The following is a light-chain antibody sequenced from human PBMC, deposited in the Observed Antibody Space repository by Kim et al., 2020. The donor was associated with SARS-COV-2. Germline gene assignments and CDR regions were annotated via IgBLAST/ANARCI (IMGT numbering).Light chain of an antibody. CDR1: QCVASSY. CDR2: GAS. Sequence: LSQGERSTLPCRASQCVASSYLAWYQHKPGLAPRLLIYGASNRATGIPERFSGSGSGTDFTLTISRLEPEDSAVYYCQQYGRSLYSFGQGTKLEI. J-gene: IGKJ2*03. CDR3: QQYGRSLYS. V-gene: IGKV3-20*01.